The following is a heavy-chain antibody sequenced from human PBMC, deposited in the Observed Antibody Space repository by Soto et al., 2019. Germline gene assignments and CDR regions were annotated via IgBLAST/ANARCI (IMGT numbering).Heavy chain of an antibody. J-gene: IGHJ6*02. CDR1: GFTFSSYE. CDR3: ARESPTYSSGGMDV. Sequence: EVQLVESGGGLIQPGGSLRLSCAASGFTFSSYEMNWVRQAPGKGLEWVSVIYSGGSTYYADSVKGRFTISRDNSKNTLYLQMNSLRAEDTAVYYCARESPTYSSGGMDVWGQGTTVTVSS. V-gene: IGHV3-53*01. D-gene: IGHD6-19*01. CDR2: IYSGGST.